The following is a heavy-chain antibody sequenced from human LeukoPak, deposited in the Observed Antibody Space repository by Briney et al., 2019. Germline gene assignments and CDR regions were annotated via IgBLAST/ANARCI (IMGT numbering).Heavy chain of an antibody. Sequence: GGSLRLSCAASGFTFSSYSMNWVRQAPGKGLEWVSSISSSSSYIYYADSVKGRFTISRDNAKNSLYMQMNSLRAEDTAVYYCARDADIVVVPAKGDAFDIWGQGTMVTVSS. D-gene: IGHD2-2*01. CDR1: GFTFSSYS. CDR3: ARDADIVVVPAKGDAFDI. CDR2: ISSSSSYI. V-gene: IGHV3-21*01. J-gene: IGHJ3*02.